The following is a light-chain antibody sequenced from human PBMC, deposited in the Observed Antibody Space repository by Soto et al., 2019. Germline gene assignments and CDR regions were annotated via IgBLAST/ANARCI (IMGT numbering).Light chain of an antibody. CDR2: DVS. V-gene: IGLV2-14*01. Sequence: QSVLTQPASVSGSPGQSITISCTGTSSYVGGYNYVSWYQQHPGKAPKLMIYDVSNRPSGVSNRFSGSKSGNTASLTISGLQAEDEADYYCSSYTSSSTYVFGTGTKVTVL. CDR3: SSYTSSSTYV. J-gene: IGLJ1*01. CDR1: SSYVGGYNY.